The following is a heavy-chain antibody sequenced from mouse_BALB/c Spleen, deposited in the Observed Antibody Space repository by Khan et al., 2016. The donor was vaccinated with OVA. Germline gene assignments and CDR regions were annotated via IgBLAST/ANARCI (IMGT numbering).Heavy chain of an antibody. V-gene: IGHV3-2*02. CDR2: ISYSGST. Sequence: VQLQESGPGLVKPSQSLSLTCTVTGYSITSGYGRNWNQQFPGNKLEWMGYISYSGSTNYNPSFKSRISITRDTSKNQFFLQLNSVTTEDTATYYCARTARIKYWGQGTTLTVSS. CDR3: ARTARIKY. D-gene: IGHD1-2*01. CDR1: GYSITSGYG. J-gene: IGHJ2*01.